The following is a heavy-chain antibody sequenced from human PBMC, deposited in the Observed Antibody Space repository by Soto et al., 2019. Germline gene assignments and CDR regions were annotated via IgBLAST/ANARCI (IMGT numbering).Heavy chain of an antibody. J-gene: IGHJ5*02. CDR3: ATDMGNSWIPIMFDP. Sequence: GASVKVSCKASGGTFSSYAISWVRQAPGQGLEWMGGIIPIFGTANYAQKFQGRVTITADESTSTAYMELSSLRSEDTAVYYCATDMGNSWIPIMFDPWGQGTLVTVSS. CDR1: GGTFSSYA. CDR2: IIPIFGTA. D-gene: IGHD5-18*01. V-gene: IGHV1-69*13.